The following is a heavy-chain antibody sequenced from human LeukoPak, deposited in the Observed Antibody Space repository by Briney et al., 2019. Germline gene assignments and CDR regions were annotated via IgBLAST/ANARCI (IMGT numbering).Heavy chain of an antibody. CDR3: ARPVGAATAGH. CDR2: ISSSSTYI. Sequence: GGSLRLSCATSGFTFSDYNMNWVRQAPGKGLEWVSSISSSSTYIYYADSVKGRSTISRDNARNSVYLQMNSLRAEDSAVYFCARPVGAATAGHWGQGILVTVSS. J-gene: IGHJ4*02. D-gene: IGHD1-26*01. V-gene: IGHV3-21*01. CDR1: GFTFSDYN.